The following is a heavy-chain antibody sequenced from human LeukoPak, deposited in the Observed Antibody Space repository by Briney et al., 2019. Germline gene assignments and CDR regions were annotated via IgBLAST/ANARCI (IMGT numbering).Heavy chain of an antibody. Sequence: GGSLRLSCAACGFSFSSYTMSWVRQAPGKGLEWVSTITTSDGNTYYADSVKGRFTVSRDNSKNTLFLQMNSLRAEDTAVYYCAKDGGLWVSAHWGDSWGRGTLVTVSS. J-gene: IGHJ4*02. CDR1: GFSFSSYT. CDR2: ITTSDGNT. CDR3: AKDGGLWVSAHWGDS. D-gene: IGHD7-27*01. V-gene: IGHV3-23*01.